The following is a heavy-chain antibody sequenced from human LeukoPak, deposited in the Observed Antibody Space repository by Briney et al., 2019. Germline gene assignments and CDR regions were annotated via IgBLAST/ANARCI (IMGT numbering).Heavy chain of an antibody. Sequence: GGSLRLSCTASGFTFSDYYLTWIRQAPGKGLEWVSYIGSSVTTIHYADSVKGRFTIFRDHAKNSLYLQMNSLRAEDTAVYYCARGSWRVTTIPDYWGQGTLVSLSS. CDR3: ARGSWRVTTIPDY. V-gene: IGHV3-11*01. D-gene: IGHD2-21*02. CDR1: GFTFSDYY. J-gene: IGHJ4*02. CDR2: IGSSVTTI.